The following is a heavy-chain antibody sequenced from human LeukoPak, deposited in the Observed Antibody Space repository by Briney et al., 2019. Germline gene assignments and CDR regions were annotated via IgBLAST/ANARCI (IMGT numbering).Heavy chain of an antibody. J-gene: IGHJ4*02. Sequence: GGSLRLSCATSGFTFSSYGMHWVRQAPGKGLEWLAVIWNDGSNEYYADSVKGRFTISRDNSKNMLYLQMSSLRVEDTAVYYCAKDTSVVAATPDYWGQGTLVTVSS. CDR3: AKDTSVVAATPDY. CDR1: GFTFSSYG. D-gene: IGHD2-15*01. CDR2: IWNDGSNE. V-gene: IGHV3-33*06.